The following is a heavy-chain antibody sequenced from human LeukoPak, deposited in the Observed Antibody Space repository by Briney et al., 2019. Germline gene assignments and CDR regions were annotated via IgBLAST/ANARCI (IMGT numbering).Heavy chain of an antibody. CDR3: ARHSSGGYCSSTSCYRFDY. CDR1: GGSISSSSYY. CDR2: IYYSGST. J-gene: IGHJ4*02. Sequence: PSETLSLTCTVSGGSISSSSYYWGWIRQPPGKGLEWIGSIYYSGSTYYNPSLKSRVTIPVDTPKNQFSLKLSSVTAADTAVYYCARHSSGGYCSSTSCYRFDYWGQGTLVTVSS. V-gene: IGHV4-39*01. D-gene: IGHD2-2*01.